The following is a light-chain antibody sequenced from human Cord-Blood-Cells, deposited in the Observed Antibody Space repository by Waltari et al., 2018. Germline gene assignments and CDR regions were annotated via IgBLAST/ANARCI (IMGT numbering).Light chain of an antibody. Sequence: DIVMTQPPDSLAVYLGERSPINCKSCQSVLYSSNNKNYFDWYQQKPGQPPKLLIYGAYTRESGVPEGFSGSGSGTDFTLTISSLQAEDVAVYYCQQYYSTPWTFGQGTKVEIK. V-gene: IGKV4-1*01. CDR2: GAY. CDR1: QSVLYSSNNKNY. J-gene: IGKJ1*01. CDR3: QQYYSTPWT.